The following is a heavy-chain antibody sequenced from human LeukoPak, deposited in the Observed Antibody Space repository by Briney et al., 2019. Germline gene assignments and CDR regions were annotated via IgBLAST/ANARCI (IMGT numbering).Heavy chain of an antibody. CDR2: MIPNSGNT. CDR3: AREGVGATKRGAFDY. CDR1: GYTFTNYD. V-gene: IGHV1-8*02. J-gene: IGHJ4*02. Sequence: GASVKVSCKASGYTFTNYDINWVRQAAGQGLEWMGWMIPNSGNTGYAQKFQGRVTMTRDTSINTAYMELSSLRSEDTAVYYCAREGVGATKRGAFDYWGQGTLVTVSS. D-gene: IGHD1-26*01.